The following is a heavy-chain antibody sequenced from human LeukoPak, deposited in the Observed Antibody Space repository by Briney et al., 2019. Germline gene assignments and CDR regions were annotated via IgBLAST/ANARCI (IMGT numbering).Heavy chain of an antibody. J-gene: IGHJ5*02. CDR3: ARDDLTVYYDFWSGSGGGFDP. Sequence: ASVKVSCKASGYTFTSYAMNWVRQAPGQGLEWMGWISTNTGNPTYAQGFTGRFVFSLDTSVSTAYLQISSLKAEDTAVYYCARDDLTVYYDFWSGSGGGFDPWGQGTLVTVSS. CDR2: ISTNTGNP. D-gene: IGHD3-3*01. V-gene: IGHV7-4-1*02. CDR1: GYTFTSYA.